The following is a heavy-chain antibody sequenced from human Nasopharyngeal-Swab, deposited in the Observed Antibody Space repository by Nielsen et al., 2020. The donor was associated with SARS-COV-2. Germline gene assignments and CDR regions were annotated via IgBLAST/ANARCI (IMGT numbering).Heavy chain of an antibody. D-gene: IGHD6-13*01. CDR3: AKGDSSNWSDYYMDV. CDR1: GFTFSSYG. J-gene: IGHJ6*03. CDR2: ISYDGSNK. Sequence: GESLKISCAASGFTFSSYGMHWVRQASGKGLEWVAVISYDGSNKYYADSVKGRFTISRDNSKNTLYLQMNSLRAEDTAVYYCAKGDSSNWSDYYMDVWGKGTTVTVSS. V-gene: IGHV3-30*18.